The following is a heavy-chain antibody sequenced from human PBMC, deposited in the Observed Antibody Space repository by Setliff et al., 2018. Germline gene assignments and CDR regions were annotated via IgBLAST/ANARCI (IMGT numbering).Heavy chain of an antibody. CDR2: IYSNENT. Sequence: PSETLSLTCSVSGGSISSYFWNWVRQPAGKGLEWIGRIYSNENTNYNPSLKSRVTMSIDTSKNQLSLKLSSVTAADTAVYYCVRSMIQRNYYCGLDVWGQGTTVTVSS. CDR1: GGSISSYF. V-gene: IGHV4-4*07. D-gene: IGHD3-16*01. J-gene: IGHJ6*02. CDR3: VRSMIQRNYYCGLDV.